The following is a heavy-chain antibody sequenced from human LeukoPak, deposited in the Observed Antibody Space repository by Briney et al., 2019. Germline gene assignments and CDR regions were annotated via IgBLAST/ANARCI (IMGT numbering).Heavy chain of an antibody. CDR2: IYNSGSA. Sequence: PSETLSLTCSVSGGSISRGSYYWNWIRQPAGKGLEWMGRIYNSGSAYYNPSLKSRVTISTDMSKNQFSLKLTSVTAADTAVYYCARDQQGYCSSTSCYTGYYYYYYMDVWGKGTTVTVSS. V-gene: IGHV4-61*02. CDR1: GGSISRGSYY. J-gene: IGHJ6*03. D-gene: IGHD2-2*02. CDR3: ARDQQGYCSSTSCYTGYYYYYYMDV.